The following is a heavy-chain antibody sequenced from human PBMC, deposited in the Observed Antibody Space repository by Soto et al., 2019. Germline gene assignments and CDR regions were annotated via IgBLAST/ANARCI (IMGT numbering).Heavy chain of an antibody. Sequence: QVQLQESGPGLVKPSQTLSLTCSVTGGSISTVGYFWSWIRQHPGKGLEWIGSIYYSGNTYHNPSLKSRVSISVDTSENQFSLKLNSVTAADTAVYYCARTPTLGHYVDYGMDVWGRGTTVTVSS. D-gene: IGHD3-16*01. CDR2: IYYSGNT. J-gene: IGHJ6*02. CDR3: ARTPTLGHYVDYGMDV. V-gene: IGHV4-31*03. CDR1: GGSISTVGYF.